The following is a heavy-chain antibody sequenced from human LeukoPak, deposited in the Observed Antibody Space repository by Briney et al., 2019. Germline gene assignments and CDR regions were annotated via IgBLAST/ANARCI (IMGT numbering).Heavy chain of an antibody. CDR3: ARAGRSGSSSWYYY. D-gene: IGHD6-13*01. CDR2: INPNSGGT. Sequence: GASVKVSRKASGYTFTGYYMHWVGQAPGQGLEWMGWINPNSGGTNYAQKFQGWVTMTRDTSISTAYMELSRLRFDDTAVYYCARAGRSGSSSWYYYWGQGTLVTVSS. V-gene: IGHV1-2*04. J-gene: IGHJ4*02. CDR1: GYTFTGYY.